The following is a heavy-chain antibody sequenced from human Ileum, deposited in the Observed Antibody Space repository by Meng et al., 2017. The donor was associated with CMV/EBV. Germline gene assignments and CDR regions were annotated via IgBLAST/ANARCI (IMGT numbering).Heavy chain of an antibody. Sequence: VPRRGSGHVLLKPSGTRSLPGMVSGGSISSSYWSWIRQPAGKGLEWIGRIYISGRTNYNPSLKSRVTMSVDTSKNQFSLNLSSVTAADTAVYYCARGRATAFQSLDQDYFDYWGQGTLVTVSS. J-gene: IGHJ4*02. CDR2: IYISGRT. CDR1: GGSISSSY. V-gene: IGHV4-4*07. CDR3: ARGRATAFQSLDQDYFDY. D-gene: IGHD5-12*01.